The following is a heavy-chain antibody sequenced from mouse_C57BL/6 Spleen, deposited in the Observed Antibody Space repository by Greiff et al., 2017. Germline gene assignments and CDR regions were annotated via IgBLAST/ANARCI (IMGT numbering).Heavy chain of an antibody. V-gene: IGHV1-59*01. CDR1: GYTFTSYW. CDR3: ARSYYGSSPYYCDY. D-gene: IGHD1-1*01. J-gene: IGHJ2*01. CDR2: IDPSDSYT. Sequence: QVQLQQPGAELVRPGTSVKLSCKASGYTFTSYWMHWVKQRPGQGLEWIGVIDPSDSYTNYNQKFKGKATLTVDTSSSTAYMQLSSLTSEDSAVYYCARSYYGSSPYYCDYWGQGTTLTVSS.